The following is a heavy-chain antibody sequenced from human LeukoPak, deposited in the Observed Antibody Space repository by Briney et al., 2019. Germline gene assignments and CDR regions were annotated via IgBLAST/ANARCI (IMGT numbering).Heavy chain of an antibody. CDR1: GFIFSSYW. J-gene: IGHJ4*02. Sequence: GGSLRLSCAASGFIFSSYWMSWVRQAPGKGLEWVANIKQDGSEKYYVDSVKGRFTISRDNAKNSLYLQMNSLRAEDTAVHYCAKTTNPRLDSSSSDYWGQGTLVTVSS. D-gene: IGHD6-6*01. CDR2: IKQDGSEK. CDR3: AKTTNPRLDSSSSDY. V-gene: IGHV3-7*01.